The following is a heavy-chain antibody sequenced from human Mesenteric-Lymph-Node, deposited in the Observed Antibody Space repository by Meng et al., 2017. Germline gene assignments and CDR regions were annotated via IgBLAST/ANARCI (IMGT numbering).Heavy chain of an antibody. Sequence: GESLKISCAASGFTFSTYAMYWVRQAPGKGLEWVAVISYDGSNKYYADSVKGRFTISRDNSKNTLYLQMNSLRAEDTAVYYCARGYRYYYDSSGYRFVWGQGTTVTVSS. D-gene: IGHD3-22*01. CDR1: GFTFSTYA. V-gene: IGHV3-30*01. J-gene: IGHJ6*02. CDR3: ARGYRYYYDSSGYRFV. CDR2: ISYDGSNK.